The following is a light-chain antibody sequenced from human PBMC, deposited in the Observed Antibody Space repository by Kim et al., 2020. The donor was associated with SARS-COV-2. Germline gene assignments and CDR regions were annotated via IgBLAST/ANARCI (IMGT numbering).Light chain of an antibody. CDR1: TGPVTSDHY. V-gene: IGLV7-46*01. J-gene: IGLJ3*02. CDR2: NSN. CDR3: LLSYRGARV. Sequence: QAVVTQEPSLTVSPGGTVTLTCDSSTGPVTSDHYPFWFHQKPGQAPRTLISNSNTKQSWTPARFSGSLLGGKAALTLSGAQAEDEAEYYCLLSYRGARVFGGGTQLTVL.